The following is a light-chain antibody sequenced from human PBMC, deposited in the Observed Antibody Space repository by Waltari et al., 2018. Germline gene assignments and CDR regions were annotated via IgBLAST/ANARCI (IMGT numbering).Light chain of an antibody. V-gene: IGKV4-1*01. J-gene: IGKJ4*01. Sequence: DIVMTQSPDSLAVSLGERATINCKSSQSVLYSSNNKNYLAWYQQKPGQPPKLLIYWASTRESGVPARFSGSGSGTAFTLTISSLQAEDVAVYYCQQYYSTPLTFGGGTKVEIK. CDR3: QQYYSTPLT. CDR2: WAS. CDR1: QSVLYSSNNKNY.